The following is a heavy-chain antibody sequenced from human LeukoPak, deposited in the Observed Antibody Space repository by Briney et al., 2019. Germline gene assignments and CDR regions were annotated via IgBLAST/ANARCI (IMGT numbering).Heavy chain of an antibody. CDR2: INPNSGGT. V-gene: IGHV1-2*06. Sequence: ASVKVSCKASGYTFTGYYMHWVRQAPGQGLEWMGRINPNSGGTNYAQKFQGRVTMTRDTSISTAYMELSRLRSDGTAVYYCARVFNVLGYCSSTSCYPFDYWGQGTLVTVSS. J-gene: IGHJ4*02. D-gene: IGHD2-2*01. CDR1: GYTFTGYY. CDR3: ARVFNVLGYCSSTSCYPFDY.